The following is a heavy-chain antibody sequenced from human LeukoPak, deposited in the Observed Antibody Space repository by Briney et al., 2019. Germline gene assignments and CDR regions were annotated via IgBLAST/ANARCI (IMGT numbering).Heavy chain of an antibody. CDR2: ISYDGSNK. D-gene: IGHD3-3*01. CDR3: ASGGWLLYYYYYYGMDV. Sequence: GGSLRLSCAASGFTFSSYSMNWVRQAPGKGLEWVAVISYDGSNKYYADSVKGRFTISRDNSKNTLYLQMNSLRAEDTAVYYCASGGWLLYYYYYYGMDVWGQGTTVTVSS. V-gene: IGHV3-30*03. CDR1: GFTFSSYS. J-gene: IGHJ6*02.